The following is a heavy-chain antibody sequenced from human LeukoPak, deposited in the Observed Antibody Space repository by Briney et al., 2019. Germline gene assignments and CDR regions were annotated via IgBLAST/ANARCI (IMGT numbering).Heavy chain of an antibody. Sequence: SVKVSCKASGGTFSSYAISWVRQAPGQGLEWMGRIIPILGIANYAQKFQGRVTITADKSTSTAYMELSSLRSEDTAVYYCASHGGNSPGDYYYGMDVWGQGTTVTVSS. CDR2: IIPILGIA. J-gene: IGHJ6*02. D-gene: IGHD4-23*01. V-gene: IGHV1-69*04. CDR3: ASHGGNSPGDYYYGMDV. CDR1: GGTFSSYA.